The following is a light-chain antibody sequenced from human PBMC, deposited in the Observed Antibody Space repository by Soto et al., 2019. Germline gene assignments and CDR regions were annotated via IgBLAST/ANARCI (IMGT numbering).Light chain of an antibody. J-gene: IGLJ2*01. CDR2: EDN. V-gene: IGLV6-57*04. CDR1: SGSIASNY. Sequence: NFMLTQQHSVSESPGKTVTISCTRSSGSIASNYVQWYQQRPGSAPTTVIYEDNQRPSGVPDRFSGSIDSSSNSASLTISGLKTEDDADYYCQSYDSSTHVVFGGGTKLTVL. CDR3: QSYDSSTHVV.